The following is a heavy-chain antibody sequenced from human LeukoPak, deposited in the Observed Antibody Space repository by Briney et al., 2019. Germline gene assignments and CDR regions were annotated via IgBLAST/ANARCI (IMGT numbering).Heavy chain of an antibody. CDR3: ARWNPQWLVEGKGHWFDP. CDR2: ISYDGSNK. J-gene: IGHJ5*02. Sequence: GESLKISCKASGGTFSSYGMHWVRQAPGKGLEWVAVISYDGSNKYYADSVKGRFTISRDNSKNTLYLQMNSLRAEDTAVYYCARWNPQWLVEGKGHWFDPWGQGTLVTVYS. V-gene: IGHV3-30*19. D-gene: IGHD6-19*01. CDR1: GGTFSSYG.